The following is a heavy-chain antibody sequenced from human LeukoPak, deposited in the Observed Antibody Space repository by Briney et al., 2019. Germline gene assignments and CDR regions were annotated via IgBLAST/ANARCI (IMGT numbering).Heavy chain of an antibody. Sequence: GGSLRLSCVASGFTFSSSEMNWVRQAPGKGLKWVGFIRSKAYGGTTEYAASVKGRFTISRDDSKSIAYLQMNSLKTEDTAVYYCTRGRRATHDYWGQGTLVTVSS. CDR1: GFTFSSSE. D-gene: IGHD1-26*01. V-gene: IGHV3-49*04. CDR3: TRGRRATHDY. J-gene: IGHJ4*02. CDR2: IRSKAYGGTT.